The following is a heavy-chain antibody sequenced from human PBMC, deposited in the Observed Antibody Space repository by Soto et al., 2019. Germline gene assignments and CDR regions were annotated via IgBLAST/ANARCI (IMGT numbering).Heavy chain of an antibody. Sequence: EVQLVESGGGLVQPGGSLRLSCAASGFTFSSYWMSWVRQAPGKGLEWVANIKQDGSEKYYVDSVKGRFTISRDNAKNSLYLQMNSRRAEDTAVYYCARDRPSGWYSHQLNYYYYGIDVWGQGTTVTVSS. CDR1: GFTFSSYW. D-gene: IGHD6-19*01. J-gene: IGHJ6*02. V-gene: IGHV3-7*03. CDR3: ARDRPSGWYSHQLNYYYYGIDV. CDR2: IKQDGSEK.